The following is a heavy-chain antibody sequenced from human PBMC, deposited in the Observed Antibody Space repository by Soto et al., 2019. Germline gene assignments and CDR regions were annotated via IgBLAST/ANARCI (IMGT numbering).Heavy chain of an antibody. D-gene: IGHD2-8*02. Sequence: PGESLKISCKGSGYSFTSYWIGWVRQVPGKGLEWMGIIYPGDSDTRYSPPFQGQVTISADKSISTAYLQWSSLKASDTAMYYCASQTGKISTGGNFGLAFDIWGQGTMVTVSS. CDR1: GYSFTSYW. V-gene: IGHV5-51*01. CDR3: ASQTGKISTGGNFGLAFDI. CDR2: IYPGDSDT. J-gene: IGHJ3*02.